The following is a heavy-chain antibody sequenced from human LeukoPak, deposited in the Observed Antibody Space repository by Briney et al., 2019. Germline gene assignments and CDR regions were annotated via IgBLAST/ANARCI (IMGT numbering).Heavy chain of an antibody. CDR2: ISADGSNQ. V-gene: IGHV3-30*04. D-gene: IGHD6-13*01. CDR3: ARDKGIAGAALFDP. Sequence: GGSLRLSCAASEFTFRTYDMYWVRQAPGKGLEWMAVISADGSNQNYADSVKGRFSISRDNSKNTLDLQMNSLRPEDSAAYYCARDKGIAGAALFDPWGQGTLVTVSS. CDR1: EFTFRTYD. J-gene: IGHJ5*02.